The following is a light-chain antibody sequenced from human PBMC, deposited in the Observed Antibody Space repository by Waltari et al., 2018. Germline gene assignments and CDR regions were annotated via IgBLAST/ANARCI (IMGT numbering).Light chain of an antibody. J-gene: IGKJ5*01. V-gene: IGKV3-15*01. CDR2: HAS. CDR1: ESISSN. Sequence: EIVMTQSPATLSVSPGERATLSCRASESISSNLAWYQQKPGQAPRLLIFHASNRATGVPPRFSCSGSGTGFTLTISSLQSEDFAVYYCQQYNNWPPAFGQGTRLEIK. CDR3: QQYNNWPPA.